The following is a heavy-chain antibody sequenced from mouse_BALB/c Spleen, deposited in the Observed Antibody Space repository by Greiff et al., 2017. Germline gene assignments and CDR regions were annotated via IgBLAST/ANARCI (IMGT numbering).Heavy chain of an antibody. Sequence: DVKLVESGGGLVKPGGSLKLSCAASGFTFSSYAMSWVRQSPEKRLEWVAEISSGGSYTYYPDTVTGRFTISRDNAKNTLYLEMSSLRSEDTAMYYCARDPDYDGIAYWGQGTLVTVSA. J-gene: IGHJ3*01. V-gene: IGHV5-9-4*01. D-gene: IGHD2-4*01. CDR3: ARDPDYDGIAY. CDR2: ISSGGSYT. CDR1: GFTFSSYA.